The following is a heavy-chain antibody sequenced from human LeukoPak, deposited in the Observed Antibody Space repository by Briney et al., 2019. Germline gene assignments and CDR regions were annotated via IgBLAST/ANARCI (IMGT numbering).Heavy chain of an antibody. Sequence: SETLSLTCTVSGGSISSGGYYWSWIRQHPGKGLEWIGYIYYSGSTYYNPSLKSRVTISVDTSKNQFSLKLSSVTAADTAVYYCAREPPPPRYCSGGSCYDGWFDPWGQGTLVTVSS. J-gene: IGHJ5*02. V-gene: IGHV4-31*03. D-gene: IGHD2-15*01. CDR2: IYYSGST. CDR1: GGSISSGGYY. CDR3: AREPPPPRYCSGGSCYDGWFDP.